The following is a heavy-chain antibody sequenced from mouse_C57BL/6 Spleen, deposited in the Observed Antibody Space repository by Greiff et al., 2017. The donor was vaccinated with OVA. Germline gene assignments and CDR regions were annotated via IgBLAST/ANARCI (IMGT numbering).Heavy chain of an antibody. J-gene: IGHJ3*01. CDR3: ASPSNSYYYGSSPFAY. D-gene: IGHD1-1*01. CDR1: GYAFSSSW. V-gene: IGHV1-82*01. Sequence: QVQLKQSGPELVKPGASVKISCKASGYAFSSSWMNWVKQRPGKGLEWIGRIYPGDGDTNYNGKFKGKATLTADKSSSTAYMQLSSLTSEDSAVYFCASPSNSYYYGSSPFAYWGQGTLGTVSA. CDR2: IYPGDGDT.